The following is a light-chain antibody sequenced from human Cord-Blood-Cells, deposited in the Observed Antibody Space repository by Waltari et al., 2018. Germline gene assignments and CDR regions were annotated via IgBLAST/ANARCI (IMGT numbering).Light chain of an antibody. CDR2: EGS. Sequence: QSALTKPVAVSGSPGQALTISYTGPGSGVGSLNPVSWYQQHPGKAPKLMSYEGSKRPSGGSNRFSGSKSGNTASLTISGLQAKDEADYYCCSYAGSSTVFGTGTKVTVL. V-gene: IGLV2-23*03. CDR1: GSGVGSLNP. J-gene: IGLJ1*01. CDR3: CSYAGSSTV.